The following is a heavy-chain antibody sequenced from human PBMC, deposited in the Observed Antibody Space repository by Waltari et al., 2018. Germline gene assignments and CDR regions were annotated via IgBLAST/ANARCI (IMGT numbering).Heavy chain of an antibody. CDR2: INQSGST. CDR3: ARGGTGDRIWYYYYYMDV. D-gene: IGHD7-27*01. V-gene: IGHV4-34*01. Sequence: QVQLQQWGAGLLKPSETLSLTCAVYGGSFSGYYWSWIRQPPGKGLEWIGEINQSGSTNYNPSRKSRVTISVDTSKNQFSLKLSAGTAADTAVYYCARGGTGDRIWYYYYYMDVWGKGTTVTVSS. J-gene: IGHJ6*03. CDR1: GGSFSGYY.